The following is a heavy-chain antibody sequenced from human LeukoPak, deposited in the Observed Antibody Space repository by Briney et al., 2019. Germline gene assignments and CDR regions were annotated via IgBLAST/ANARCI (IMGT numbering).Heavy chain of an antibody. CDR3: ARGTAMVYAFDI. Sequence: ASVKVSCKASGYTFTGYYMHWVRQAPGQGLEWMGWINPNSGGTNYAQKFQGGVTMTRDTSISTAYMELSRLRSDDTAVYYCARGTAMVYAFDIWGQGTMVTVSS. J-gene: IGHJ3*02. V-gene: IGHV1-2*02. CDR1: GYTFTGYY. CDR2: INPNSGGT. D-gene: IGHD5-18*01.